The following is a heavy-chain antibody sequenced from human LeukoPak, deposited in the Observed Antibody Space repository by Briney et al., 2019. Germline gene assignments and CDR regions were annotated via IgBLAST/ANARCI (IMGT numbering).Heavy chain of an antibody. CDR2: IIPIFGTA. V-gene: IGHV1-69*05. CDR3: ASTPYYYDSSGYSVDY. Sequence: SVKVSCKAPGGTFSSYAISWVRQAPGQGLEWMGGIIPIFGTANYAQKFQGRVTITTDESTSTAYMELSSLRSEDTAVYYCASTPYYYDSSGYSVDYWGQGTLVTVSS. J-gene: IGHJ4*02. D-gene: IGHD3-22*01. CDR1: GGTFSSYA.